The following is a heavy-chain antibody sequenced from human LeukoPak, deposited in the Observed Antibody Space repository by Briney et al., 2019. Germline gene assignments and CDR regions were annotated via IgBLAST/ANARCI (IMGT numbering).Heavy chain of an antibody. V-gene: IGHV3-23*01. Sequence: GGSLRLSCAASGFTFSSYAMSWVRQAPGKGLEWVSAISGSGGSTYYADSVKGRFTIPRDNSKNTLYLQMNSLRAEDTAVYYCAKEGYYDSSGYYLRWGQGTLVTVSS. CDR2: ISGSGGST. CDR3: AKEGYYDSSGYYLR. CDR1: GFTFSSYA. J-gene: IGHJ4*02. D-gene: IGHD3-22*01.